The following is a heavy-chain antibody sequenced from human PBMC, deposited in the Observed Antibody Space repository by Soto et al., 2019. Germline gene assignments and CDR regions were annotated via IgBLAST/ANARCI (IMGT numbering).Heavy chain of an antibody. Sequence: KASETLSLTCTVSGASITFGGYSWSWSRQTLGKGMEWIGYINHLETTFYNPSFESRLTLSIDRAKNQFSLELHSMSAADRAVYFCARGGGSDSFDYWGQGILVTVS. D-gene: IGHD1-26*01. J-gene: IGHJ4*02. CDR2: INHLETT. V-gene: IGHV4-30-2*01. CDR3: ARGGGSDSFDY. CDR1: GASITFGGYS.